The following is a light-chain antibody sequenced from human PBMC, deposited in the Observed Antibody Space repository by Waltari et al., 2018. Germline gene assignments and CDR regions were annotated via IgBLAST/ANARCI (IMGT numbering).Light chain of an antibody. CDR2: EVS. CDR1: TSDVGSYNL. CDR3: CSYAGSDTFVV. V-gene: IGLV2-23*02. J-gene: IGLJ2*01. Sequence: QSALTQPASVSGSPGQSISISCTGTTSDVGSYNLVSWYQQHPDKAPKLRIYEVSNRPSGVSDRFSGSKSGNTASLTISGLQAEDEADYYCCSYAGSDTFVVLGGGTKLTVL.